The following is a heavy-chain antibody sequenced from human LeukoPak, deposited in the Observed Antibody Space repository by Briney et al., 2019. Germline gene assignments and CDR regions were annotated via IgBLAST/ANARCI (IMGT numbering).Heavy chain of an antibody. J-gene: IGHJ4*02. V-gene: IGHV3-48*03. Sequence: GGSLRLSCAASGFTFSSYEMNWVRQAPGKGLEWVSYISSSGRTRYYADSVKGRFTISRDNAKNSLYLQMNSLRGEDTAVYYCARDLKGVWFGELFDYWGQGTLVTVSS. D-gene: IGHD3-10*01. CDR3: ARDLKGVWFGELFDY. CDR2: ISSSGRTR. CDR1: GFTFSSYE.